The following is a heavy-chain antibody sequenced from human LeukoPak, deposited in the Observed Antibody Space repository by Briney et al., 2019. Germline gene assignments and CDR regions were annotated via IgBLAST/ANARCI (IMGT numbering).Heavy chain of an antibody. V-gene: IGHV5-51*01. J-gene: IGHJ5*02. CDR2: IYPGDSDT. CDR1: GYSFTSYW. Sequence: GESLKISCKGSGYSFTSYWIGWVRQMPGKGLEWMGIIYPGDSDTRYSPSFQGQVTTSADKSISTAYLQWSSLKASDTAMYYCARQEQQLVNWFDPWGQGTLVTVSS. CDR3: ARQEQQLVNWFDP. D-gene: IGHD6-13*01.